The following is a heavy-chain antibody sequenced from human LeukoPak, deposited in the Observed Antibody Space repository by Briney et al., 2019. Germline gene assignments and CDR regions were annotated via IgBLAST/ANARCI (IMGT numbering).Heavy chain of an antibody. Sequence: ASVKVSCKASGYTFTGYYMHWVRQAPGKGLEWMGGFDPEGGETIYAQKFQGRVTMTEDTSTDTAYMELSSLRSEDTAVYYCATDLYYYDSSGYYRIFDYWGQGTLVTVSS. V-gene: IGHV1-24*01. CDR1: GYTFTGYY. CDR3: ATDLYYYDSSGYYRIFDY. D-gene: IGHD3-22*01. J-gene: IGHJ4*02. CDR2: FDPEGGET.